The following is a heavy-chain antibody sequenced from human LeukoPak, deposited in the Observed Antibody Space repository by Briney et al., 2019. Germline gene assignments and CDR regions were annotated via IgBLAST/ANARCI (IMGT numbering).Heavy chain of an antibody. CDR3: ARAGGSSTFL. J-gene: IGHJ4*02. D-gene: IGHD1-26*01. Sequence: SETLSLTCTVSGGSISSSSYYWGWIRQPPGKGLEWIGSIYYSGSTYYNPSLKSRVTISVDTSKNQFSLKLSSVTAADTAVYYCARAGGSSTFLWGQGTLVTVSS. V-gene: IGHV4-39*07. CDR1: GGSISSSSYY. CDR2: IYYSGST.